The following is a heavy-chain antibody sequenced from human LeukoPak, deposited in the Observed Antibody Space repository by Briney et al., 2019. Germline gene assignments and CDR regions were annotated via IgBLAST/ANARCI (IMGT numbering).Heavy chain of an antibody. D-gene: IGHD2-2*01. CDR1: GFTLSSYE. V-gene: IGHV3-48*03. CDR2: ISTSGSTK. Sequence: GGSLRLSCAASGFTLSSYEVNWVRQAPGKGLECVSYISTSGSTKYYADSVKGRFTISRDNAENSLYLQMNSLRAEDTAVYYCARRYCSSTSCTLDYWGQGTLVTVSS. CDR3: ARRYCSSTSCTLDY. J-gene: IGHJ4*02.